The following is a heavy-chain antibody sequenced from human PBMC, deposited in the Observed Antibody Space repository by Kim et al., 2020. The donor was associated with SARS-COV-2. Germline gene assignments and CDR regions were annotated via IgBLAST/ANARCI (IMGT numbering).Heavy chain of an antibody. D-gene: IGHD6-13*01. CDR1: GFIFYTHE. CDR3: ARDPSSSSWSPFDY. V-gene: IGHV3-48*03. J-gene: IGHJ4*02. CDR2: ISNSGGTT. Sequence: GGSLRLSCAASGFIFYTHEMNWVRQAPGKEPEWISYISNSGGTTYYADSVKGRFTISRDNAKNALYLQMNSLRVEDTAVYYCARDPSSSSWSPFDYWGQGTLVTVSS.